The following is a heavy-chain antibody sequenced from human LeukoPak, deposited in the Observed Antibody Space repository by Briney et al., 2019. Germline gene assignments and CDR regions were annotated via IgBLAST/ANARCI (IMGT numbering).Heavy chain of an antibody. CDR2: ISGSGGST. Sequence: GGSLRLSCAASGFTVSSNYMSWVRQAPGKGLEWVSAISGSGGSTYYADSVKGRFTISRDNSKNTLYLQMNSLRAEDTAVYYCAKVWEAAAGPTSYFDYWGQGTLVTVSS. V-gene: IGHV3-23*01. CDR1: GFTVSSNY. D-gene: IGHD6-13*01. CDR3: AKVWEAAAGPTSYFDY. J-gene: IGHJ4*02.